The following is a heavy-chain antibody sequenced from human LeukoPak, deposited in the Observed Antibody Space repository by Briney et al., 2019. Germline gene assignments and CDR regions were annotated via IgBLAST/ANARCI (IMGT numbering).Heavy chain of an antibody. D-gene: IGHD7-27*01. V-gene: IGHV4-4*07. CDR2: MYTSGST. CDR3: ARNKLGSFDY. Sequence: SETLSLTCSVGGGSISSYYGRWIRQPAGKGVEWVGRMYTSGSTNYNPSLKSRVTMSVDTSKNQFSLKLSSVTAADTAVYYCARNKLGSFDYWGQGTLVTVSS. J-gene: IGHJ4*02. CDR1: GGSISSYY.